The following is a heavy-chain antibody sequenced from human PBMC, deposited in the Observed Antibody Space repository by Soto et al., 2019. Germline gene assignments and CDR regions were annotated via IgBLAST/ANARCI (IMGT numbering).Heavy chain of an antibody. CDR2: LYYSGST. CDR1: DGSVSSGSYY. CDR3: ARGQAFWTGYYRMPYYFDY. V-gene: IGHV4-61*01. J-gene: IGHJ4*02. D-gene: IGHD3-3*01. Sequence: PSETLSLTCTVSDGSVSSGSYYWSWIRQPPGKGLEYIGYLYYSGSTNYDPSLKSRVTISVDTPKNQFSLELTSVTAADTAVYYCARGQAFWTGYYRMPYYFDYWGQGTLVTVSS.